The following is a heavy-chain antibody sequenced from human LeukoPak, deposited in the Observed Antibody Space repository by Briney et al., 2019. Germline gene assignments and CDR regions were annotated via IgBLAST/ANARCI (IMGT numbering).Heavy chain of an antibody. CDR1: GGSISSYY. CDR3: ARRLRSGGDYVGNYYYYMDV. D-gene: IGHD4-17*01. J-gene: IGHJ6*03. V-gene: IGHV4-4*09. Sequence: SGTLSLTCTVSGGSISSYYWSWIRQPPGKGLEWIGYIYTSGSTNYNPSLKSRVTISVDTSKNQFSLKLSSVTAADTAVYYCARRLRSGGDYVGNYYYYMDVWGKGTTVTVSS. CDR2: IYTSGST.